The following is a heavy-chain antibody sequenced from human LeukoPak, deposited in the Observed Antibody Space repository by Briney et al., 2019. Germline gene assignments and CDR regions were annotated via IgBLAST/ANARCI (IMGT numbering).Heavy chain of an antibody. CDR2: IRSKGYGGTT. D-gene: IGHD6-13*01. Sequence: GGSLRLSCKASGFTLGDYAMSWVRQAPGKGLEWVGFIRSKGYGGTTEYAAPVKGRFTISRDDSKSIAYLQMNSLKSEDTGVYYCTSVLAAADLGDYWGQGTLVTVSS. CDR1: GFTLGDYA. CDR3: TSVLAAADLGDY. J-gene: IGHJ4*02. V-gene: IGHV3-49*04.